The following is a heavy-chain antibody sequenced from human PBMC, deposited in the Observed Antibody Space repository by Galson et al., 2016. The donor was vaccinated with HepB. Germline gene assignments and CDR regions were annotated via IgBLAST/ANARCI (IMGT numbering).Heavy chain of an antibody. CDR1: GYIFAGYY. J-gene: IGHJ4*02. Sequence: SVKVSCKASGYIFAGYYIHWVRLAPGQRLEWMGWLNPNTGGTNHAQKFRGRVTLTRDTSISTAYMELSRLRSDGTALYYCAREVPGGQTHYFDYWGQGTLVTVSS. CDR3: AREVPGGQTHYFDY. D-gene: IGHD3-10*01. CDR2: LNPNTGGT. V-gene: IGHV1-2*02.